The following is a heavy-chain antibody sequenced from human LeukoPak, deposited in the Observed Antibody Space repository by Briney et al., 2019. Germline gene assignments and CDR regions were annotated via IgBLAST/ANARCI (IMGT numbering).Heavy chain of an antibody. V-gene: IGHV4-4*07. Sequence: SETLSLTCTVSGGSISSYYWSWIRQPAGKGLEWIGRIYTSGSTNYNPSLKSRVTMSVDTSKNQFSLKLSSGTAADTAVYYCARDVGAGRDGYNDAFDIWGQGTMVTVSS. J-gene: IGHJ3*02. D-gene: IGHD5-24*01. CDR2: IYTSGST. CDR3: ARDVGAGRDGYNDAFDI. CDR1: GGSISSYY.